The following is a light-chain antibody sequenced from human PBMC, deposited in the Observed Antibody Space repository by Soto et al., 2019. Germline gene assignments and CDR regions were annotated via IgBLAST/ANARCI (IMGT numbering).Light chain of an antibody. CDR3: CSYAGNGAWV. V-gene: IGLV2-23*02. Sequence: QSVLTQPASVSGSPGQSITISCAGSGGDVGHYDLLSWYQQIPGKAPKLIIFEVNRRPSGVSDRFSGFKSGNTASLTISGLQAEDAADFFCCSYAGNGAWVFGGGT. CDR1: GGDVGHYDL. CDR2: EVN. J-gene: IGLJ3*02.